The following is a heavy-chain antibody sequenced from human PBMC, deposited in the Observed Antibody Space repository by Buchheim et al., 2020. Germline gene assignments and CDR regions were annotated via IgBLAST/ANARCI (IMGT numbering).Heavy chain of an antibody. CDR3: ARGGGWGRIFDY. J-gene: IGHJ4*02. CDR1: GASISSTYW. V-gene: IGHV4-4*02. D-gene: IGHD3-16*01. Sequence: QVQLQESGPGLVKPSGTLSLTCAVSGASISSTYWWTWVRQPPGEGLEWIGEIFHTGSTNYNASLKSRVTISLDKSNNQFSLNLNSGTAADTAVYYCARGGGWGRIFDYWGQGTL. CDR2: IFHTGST.